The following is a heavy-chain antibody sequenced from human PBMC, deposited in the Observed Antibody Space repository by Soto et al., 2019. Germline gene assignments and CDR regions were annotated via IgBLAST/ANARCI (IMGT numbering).Heavy chain of an antibody. V-gene: IGHV4-59*01. J-gene: IGHJ5*02. D-gene: IGHD3-9*01. CDR3: ARGALLRYFDWP. CDR2: IYYSGST. Sequence: SETLSLTCTVSGGSISSYYWSWIRRPPGKGLEWIGYIYYSGSTNYNPSLKSRVTISVDTSKNQFSLKLSSVTAADTAVYYCARGALLRYFDWPWGQGTLVTVSS. CDR1: GGSISSYY.